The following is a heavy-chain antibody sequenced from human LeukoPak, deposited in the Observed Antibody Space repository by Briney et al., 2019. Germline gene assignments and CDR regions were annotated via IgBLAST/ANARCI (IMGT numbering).Heavy chain of an antibody. CDR1: GYTFTSYA. J-gene: IGHJ4*02. D-gene: IGHD6-19*01. V-gene: IGHV1-3*01. CDR3: ARPPGGAGTAGDY. CDR2: INACNGNT. Sequence: AASVKVSCKASGYTFTSYAMHWVRQAPGQRLEWMGWINACNGNTKYSQKFQGRVTITRDTSASTAYMELSSLRSEDTAVYYCARPPGGAGTAGDYWGQGALVTVSS.